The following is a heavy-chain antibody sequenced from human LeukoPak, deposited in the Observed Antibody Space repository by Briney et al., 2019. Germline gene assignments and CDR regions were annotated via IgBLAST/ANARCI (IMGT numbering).Heavy chain of an antibody. Sequence: SETVSLTCTVSGGSINSYYWSWIRQPPGKGLEWIGYIYYSGYTNYNPSLKSRVTISVDTSKNQFSLKLSPVTAADTAVYYCASSKTNGDSSGWYAWFDPWGQGTLVTVSS. D-gene: IGHD6-19*01. J-gene: IGHJ5*02. CDR3: ASSKTNGDSSGWYAWFDP. CDR1: GGSINSYY. CDR2: IYYSGYT. V-gene: IGHV4-59*01.